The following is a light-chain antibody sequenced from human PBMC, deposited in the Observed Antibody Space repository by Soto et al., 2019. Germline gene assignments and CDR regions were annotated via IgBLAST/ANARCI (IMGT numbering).Light chain of an antibody. V-gene: IGKV3-20*01. Sequence: EIVLTQSPGTLSLSPGERATLSCRTSQSVSSSYLAWYQQKPGQAARLVIYGASSRATGIPDRFSGSGSGTDFEVTVSRLEPEDVAVYYCQQYGSSPYTVGQGPKMEI. J-gene: IGKJ2*01. CDR1: QSVSSSY. CDR3: QQYGSSPYT. CDR2: GAS.